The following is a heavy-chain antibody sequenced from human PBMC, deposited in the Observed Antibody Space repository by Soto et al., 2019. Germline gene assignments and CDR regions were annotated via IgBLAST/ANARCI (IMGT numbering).Heavy chain of an antibody. V-gene: IGHV1-8*01. D-gene: IGHD3-3*01. CDR1: GYTFTSYD. Sequence: GXSVKVSYNASGYTFTSYDINWVRHTTGQGLEWMGWMNPNSGNTGYAQKFQGRVTMTRNTSISTAYMELSSLRSEDTAVYYCARGSYDFWSGYYPSGAFDIWGQGTMVTVSS. CDR2: MNPNSGNT. CDR3: ARGSYDFWSGYYPSGAFDI. J-gene: IGHJ3*02.